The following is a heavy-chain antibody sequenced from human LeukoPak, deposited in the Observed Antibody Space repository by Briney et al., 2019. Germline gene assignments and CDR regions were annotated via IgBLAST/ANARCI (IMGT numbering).Heavy chain of an antibody. D-gene: IGHD2-15*01. Sequence: WASVKVSCKASGYTFTGYHMHWVRPAPGQGLEWMGWINPNSGGTNYAQKFQGRVTMTRDTSISTAYMELSRLRSDDTAVYYCARETCSGGSCYSWYRTNPYGMDVWGQGTTVTVSS. CDR3: ARETCSGGSCYSWYRTNPYGMDV. CDR2: INPNSGGT. CDR1: GYTFTGYH. J-gene: IGHJ6*02. V-gene: IGHV1-2*02.